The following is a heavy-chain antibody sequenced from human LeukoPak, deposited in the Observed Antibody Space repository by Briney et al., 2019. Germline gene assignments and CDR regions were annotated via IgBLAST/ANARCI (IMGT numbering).Heavy chain of an antibody. CDR3: ARSPTSLSNPYYFDY. CDR1: GYSFANYW. D-gene: IGHD4-11*01. Sequence: GESLKISCKASGYSFANYWFVWVRQLPGKGLEWMGIIYPGDSDTRYSPSFRGQVTISADESISTAFLQWKSLKASDTAMYYCARSPTSLSNPYYFDYWGQGTLVTVSS. V-gene: IGHV5-51*01. CDR2: IYPGDSDT. J-gene: IGHJ4*02.